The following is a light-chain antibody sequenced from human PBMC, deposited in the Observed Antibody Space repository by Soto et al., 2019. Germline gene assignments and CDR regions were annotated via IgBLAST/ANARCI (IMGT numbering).Light chain of an antibody. CDR2: AAS. Sequence: DIQMTQSPSSLSASVGDRVTITCRASQGIIDYLAWYQQKPGKAPQLLIYAASTLQSGVPSRFSGSGSGTDFTLTISGLRSEDVATYYCQNYNSAPQTFGQGTKVEIK. CDR3: QNYNSAPQT. CDR1: QGIIDY. V-gene: IGKV1-27*01. J-gene: IGKJ1*01.